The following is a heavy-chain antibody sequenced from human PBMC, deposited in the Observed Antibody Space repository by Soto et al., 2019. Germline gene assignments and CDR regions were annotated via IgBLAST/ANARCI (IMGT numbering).Heavy chain of an antibody. CDR2: IIPIFGTA. J-gene: IGHJ4*02. D-gene: IGHD3-22*01. CDR1: GGTFSSYA. CDR3: AREKAGYYYDSSGYCPFDY. V-gene: IGHV1-69*01. Sequence: QVQLVQSGAEVKKPGSSVKVSCKASGGTFSSYAISWVRQAPGQGLEWRGGIIPIFGTANYAQKFQGRVTITADESTRTAYMELSSMRSEDTAVYYCAREKAGYYYDSSGYCPFDYWGQGTLVTVSS.